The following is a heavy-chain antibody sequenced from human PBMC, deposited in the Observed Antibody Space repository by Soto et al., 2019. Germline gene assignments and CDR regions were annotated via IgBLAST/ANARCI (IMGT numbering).Heavy chain of an antibody. CDR3: ERCHRGLRCHLDY. Sequence: ASVKVSCKASGYTFTDYYIQWVRQAPGQGLEYMGWISPKSGGEAHAQKFRGRVTMTRDTSVNSVYLHLSSVKSDDTAVSFSERCHRGLRCHLDYWGQGTLVTVSS. D-gene: IGHD3-3*02. CDR1: GYTFTDYY. V-gene: IGHV1-2*02. J-gene: IGHJ4*02. CDR2: ISPKSGGE.